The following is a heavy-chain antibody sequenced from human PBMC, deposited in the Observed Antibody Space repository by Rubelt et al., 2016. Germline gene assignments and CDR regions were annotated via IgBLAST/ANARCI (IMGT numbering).Heavy chain of an antibody. J-gene: IGHJ4*02. D-gene: IGHD6-13*01. CDR3: ARRLRGSSWGIVDY. CDR2: ISSNGGST. V-gene: IGHV3-64*02. CDR1: GFSFSSYA. Sequence: RGGSLRLSCAVSGFSFSSYAMHWVRQAPGKGLEYVSGISSNGGSTYHADSVKGRFTISRDNSKNTLYLQMNSLKIEDTAVYYCARRLRGSSWGIVDYWGQGTLVTVSS.